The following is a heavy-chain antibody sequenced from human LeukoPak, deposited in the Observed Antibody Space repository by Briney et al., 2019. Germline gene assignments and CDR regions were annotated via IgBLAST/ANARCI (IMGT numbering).Heavy chain of an antibody. CDR2: IYYSGST. Sequence: SQTLSLTCTVSGGSISSGDYYWSWIRQPPGKGLEWIGYIYYSGSTYYNSSLKSRVTISVDTSKNQFSLKLSSVTAADTAVYYCARHSHSGYDLNLWGQGTMVTVSS. J-gene: IGHJ3*01. CDR1: GGSISSGDYY. D-gene: IGHD5-12*01. V-gene: IGHV4-30-4*08. CDR3: ARHSHSGYDLNL.